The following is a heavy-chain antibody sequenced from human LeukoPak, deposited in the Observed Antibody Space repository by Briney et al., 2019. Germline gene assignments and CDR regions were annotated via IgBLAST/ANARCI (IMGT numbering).Heavy chain of an antibody. Sequence: TSETLSLTCTVSGGSVSSGSYYWSWIRQPPGKGLEWIGYIYYSGSTNYNSSLKSRVTISVDTSKNQFSLKLSSVTAADTAVYYCARGCWNYYDSSGYLTEDNWFDPWGQGTLVTVSS. CDR2: IYYSGST. CDR1: GGSVSSGSYY. J-gene: IGHJ5*01. D-gene: IGHD3-22*01. CDR3: ARGCWNYYDSSGYLTEDNWFDP. V-gene: IGHV4-61*01.